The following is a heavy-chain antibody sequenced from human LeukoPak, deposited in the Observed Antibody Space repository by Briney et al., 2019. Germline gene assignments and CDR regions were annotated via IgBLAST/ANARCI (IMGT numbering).Heavy chain of an antibody. CDR2: IYPSGGST. V-gene: IGHV1-46*01. CDR3: AKDSGSGSFAEYFQN. D-gene: IGHD1-26*01. J-gene: IGHJ1*01. Sequence: GASVKVSCKASGYTFTTYSIHWVRQAPGQGLEWLGMIYPSGGSTAYAQKFQGRVTMTRDTFTSTVYMELSSLRSEDTAVYYCAKDSGSGSFAEYFQNWGQGTLVSVSS. CDR1: GYTFTTYS.